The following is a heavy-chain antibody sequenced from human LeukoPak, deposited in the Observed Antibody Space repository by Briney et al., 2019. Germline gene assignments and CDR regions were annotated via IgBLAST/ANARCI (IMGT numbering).Heavy chain of an antibody. CDR1: GYNFTSYW. D-gene: IGHD3-10*01. J-gene: IGHJ5*02. CDR3: ARFLGSGGGWFDP. V-gene: IGHV5-51*01. CDR2: IYPGDSDT. Sequence: GESLKISCKGSGYNFTSYWLGWVRQVPGKGLEWSGIIYPGDSDTRYSPSFQGQVHISADKSISTAYLQWSSLKASDTAMYYCARFLGSGGGWFDPWGQGTLVTVSS.